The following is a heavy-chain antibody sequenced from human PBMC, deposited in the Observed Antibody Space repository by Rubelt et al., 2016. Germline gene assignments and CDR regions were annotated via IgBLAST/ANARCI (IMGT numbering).Heavy chain of an antibody. CDR1: RYW. Sequence: RYWMHWVRQAPGKGLVWVSRINTDGSTSYADSVKGRFTISRDNGKNSLYLQMNSLRAEDTAVYYCARVVNWGQGTLVTVSS. CDR2: INTDGST. CDR3: ARVVN. J-gene: IGHJ4*02. V-gene: IGHV3-74*01.